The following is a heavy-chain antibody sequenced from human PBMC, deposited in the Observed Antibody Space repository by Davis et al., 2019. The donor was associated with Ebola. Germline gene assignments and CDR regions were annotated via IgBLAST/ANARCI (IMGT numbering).Heavy chain of an antibody. V-gene: IGHV4-34*01. D-gene: IGHD3-3*01. CDR1: GGSISSYY. Sequence: MPSETLSLTCTVSGGSISSYYWSWIRQPPGKGLEWNGEINHSGSTNYNPSLKSRVTISVDTSKNQFSLKLSSVTAADTAVYYCARALYYDFWSGSVYWFDPWGQGTLVTVSS. CDR3: ARALYYDFWSGSVYWFDP. CDR2: INHSGST. J-gene: IGHJ5*02.